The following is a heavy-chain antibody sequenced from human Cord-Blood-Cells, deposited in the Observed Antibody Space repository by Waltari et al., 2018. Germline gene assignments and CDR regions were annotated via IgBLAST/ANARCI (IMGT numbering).Heavy chain of an antibody. CDR3: ARRYSSSSGFDP. V-gene: IGHV4-39*01. Sequence: QLLLQESGPGLVKPSETLALTRTIPDGSISSSSYYWGGIRQPPGKGLELIGSIYYRGSTYYNPSLKSRVTISVDTSKNQFSLKLSSVTAADTAVYYCARRYSSSSGFDPWGQGTLVTVSS. D-gene: IGHD6-13*01. CDR2: IYYRGST. J-gene: IGHJ5*02. CDR1: DGSISSSSYY.